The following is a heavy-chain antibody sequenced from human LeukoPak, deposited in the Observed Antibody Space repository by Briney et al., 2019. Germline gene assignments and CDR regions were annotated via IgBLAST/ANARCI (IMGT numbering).Heavy chain of an antibody. J-gene: IGHJ4*02. CDR2: VSGSGGST. Sequence: GGSLRLSCAASGFTFSDYGMSWVRQAPGKGLEWVSAVSGSGGSTYYADSVKGRFTISRDNSKNTLYLQMNSLRAEDTAVYYCARVAYGSGSYALVDYWGQGTLVTVSS. CDR3: ARVAYGSGSYALVDY. CDR1: GFTFSDYG. D-gene: IGHD3-10*01. V-gene: IGHV3-23*01.